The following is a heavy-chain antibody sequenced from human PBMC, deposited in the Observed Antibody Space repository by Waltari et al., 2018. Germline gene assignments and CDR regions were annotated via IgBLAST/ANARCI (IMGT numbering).Heavy chain of an antibody. CDR1: GGSFSGYY. Sequence: QVQLQQWGAGLLKPSETLSLTCAVYGGSFSGYYWSWIRQPPGKGLEWIGEINHSGSTNYNPSLKSRVTISVDTSKNQFSLKLSSVTAADTAVYYCVNLYYYDSSGYYYKDYWGQGTLVTVSS. D-gene: IGHD3-22*01. CDR3: VNLYYYDSSGYYYKDY. V-gene: IGHV4-34*01. J-gene: IGHJ4*02. CDR2: INHSGST.